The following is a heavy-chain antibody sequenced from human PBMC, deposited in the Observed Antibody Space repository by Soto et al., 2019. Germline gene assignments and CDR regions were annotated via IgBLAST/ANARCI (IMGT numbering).Heavy chain of an antibody. D-gene: IGHD3-16*02. CDR2: IIPIFGTA. Sequence: QVQLVQSGAEVKKPGSSVKVSCKASGGTFSSYAISWVRQAPGQGLEWMGGIIPIFGTANYAQKFQGRVTITADESTSTAYMELSSLRSEDTAVYYCARDGDYVWGSYRSLGFGDYWGQGTLVTVSS. J-gene: IGHJ4*02. CDR3: ARDGDYVWGSYRSLGFGDY. V-gene: IGHV1-69*12. CDR1: GGTFSSYA.